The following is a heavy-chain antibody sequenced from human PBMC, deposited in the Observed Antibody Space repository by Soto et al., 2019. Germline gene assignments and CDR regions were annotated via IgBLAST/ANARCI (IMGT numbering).Heavy chain of an antibody. D-gene: IGHD2-2*02. CDR3: AKYILVPYIDY. V-gene: IGHV3-30*18. CDR1: GFTFSSYG. Sequence: PGGSLRLSCAASGFTFSSYGMHWVRQAPGKGLEWVAVISYDGSNKYYADSVKGRFTISRDNSKNTLYLQMNSLRAEDTAVYYCAKYILVPYIDYWGQGTLVTVSS. J-gene: IGHJ4*02. CDR2: ISYDGSNK.